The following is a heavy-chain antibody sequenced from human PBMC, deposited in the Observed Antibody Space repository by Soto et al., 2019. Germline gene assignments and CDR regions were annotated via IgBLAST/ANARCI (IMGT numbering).Heavy chain of an antibody. D-gene: IGHD6-19*01. J-gene: IGHJ5*02. CDR2: INHSGST. CDR1: GGSFSAYY. Sequence: SETLSLTCAVYGGSFSAYYWSWIRQPPGKGLEWIGEINHSGSTNYNPSLKSRVTISVDTSKNQFSLKLSSVTAADTAVYYCASLDFNLDEWLVPRYNWFDPWGQGTLVTVSS. CDR3: ASLDFNLDEWLVPRYNWFDP. V-gene: IGHV4-34*01.